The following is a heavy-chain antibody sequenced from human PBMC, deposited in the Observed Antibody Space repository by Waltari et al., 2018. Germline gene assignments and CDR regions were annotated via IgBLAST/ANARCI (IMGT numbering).Heavy chain of an antibody. J-gene: IGHJ6*03. Sequence: QVQLVQSGAEVKKPGSSVKVSCKASGGTFSSDAISWVSQAPGQGLEWMGGFIPIFGTANYAQKFQGRFTITTDESTSTAYMELSSLRSEDTAVYYCASWGYCSGGSCYSTHYYYYMDVWGQGTTVTVSS. D-gene: IGHD2-15*01. V-gene: IGHV1-69*05. CDR2: FIPIFGTA. CDR1: GGTFSSDA. CDR3: ASWGYCSGGSCYSTHYYYYMDV.